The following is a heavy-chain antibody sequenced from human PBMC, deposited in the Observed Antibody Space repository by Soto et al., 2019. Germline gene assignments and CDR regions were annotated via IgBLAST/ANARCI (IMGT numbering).Heavy chain of an antibody. CDR3: ASTPHYYGSGSYDGMIQYYYMDV. D-gene: IGHD3-10*01. J-gene: IGHJ6*03. CDR2: INADNGNT. V-gene: IGHV1-3*01. Sequence: ASVKVSCKASGFTLTSYAMHWGRQAPGQRIERIGWINADNGNTKYSQKFHGRVTITRDTSASTAYMELSSLRSEDTVVYYCASTPHYYGSGSYDGMIQYYYMDVWGKGTTVTV. CDR1: GFTLTSYA.